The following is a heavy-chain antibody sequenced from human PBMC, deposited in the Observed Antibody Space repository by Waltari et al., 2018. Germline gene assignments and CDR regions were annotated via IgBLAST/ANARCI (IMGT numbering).Heavy chain of an antibody. J-gene: IGHJ4*02. CDR2: ISSSSSYI. V-gene: IGHV3-21*01. CDR3: APDVVIAQ. Sequence: EVQLVESGGGLVKPGGSLRLSCAAPGFTLSSYRMNWVRQAPGKGLEWVSSISSSSSYIYYADSVKGRFTISRDNAKNSLYLQMNSLRAEDTAVYYCAPDVVIAQWGQGTLVTVSS. D-gene: IGHD2-21*01. CDR1: GFTLSSYR.